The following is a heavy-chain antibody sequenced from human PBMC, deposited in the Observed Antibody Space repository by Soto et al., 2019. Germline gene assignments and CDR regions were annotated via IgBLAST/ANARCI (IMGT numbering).Heavy chain of an antibody. J-gene: IGHJ4*02. Sequence: EVQLVESGGGLVQPGGSLKLSCAASGFTFGGSAMHWVRQASGKGLEWVGHIRSRTNNYATEYAASVKGRFTISRDDSTNTAYLQMNSLKPEDTAVYYCTSRTDFWGLMSYWGQGTLVTVSS. CDR1: GFTFGGSA. CDR2: IRSRTNNYAT. CDR3: TSRTDFWGLMSY. D-gene: IGHD3-3*01. V-gene: IGHV3-73*02.